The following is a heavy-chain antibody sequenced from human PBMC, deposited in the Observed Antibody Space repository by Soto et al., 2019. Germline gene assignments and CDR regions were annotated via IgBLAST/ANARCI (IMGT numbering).Heavy chain of an antibody. CDR2: IYYSGST. CDR3: AREVATLSVYCSGGSCYPPYYYYGMDV. J-gene: IGHJ6*02. Sequence: QVQLQESGPGLVKPSQTLSLTCTVSGGSISSGGYYWSWIRQHPGKGLEWIGYIYYSGSTYYNPSLKSRVTISVDTSKNQFSLKLSSVTAADTAVYYCAREVATLSVYCSGGSCYPPYYYYGMDVWGQGTTVTVSS. V-gene: IGHV4-31*03. CDR1: GGSISSGGYY. D-gene: IGHD2-15*01.